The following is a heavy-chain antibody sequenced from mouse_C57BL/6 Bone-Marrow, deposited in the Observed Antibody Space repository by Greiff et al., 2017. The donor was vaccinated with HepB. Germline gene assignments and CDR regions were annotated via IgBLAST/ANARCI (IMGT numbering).Heavy chain of an antibody. CDR1: GFTFSDYG. CDR3: ARLLIATVDAWFAY. J-gene: IGHJ3*01. D-gene: IGHD1-2*01. V-gene: IGHV5-15*01. Sequence: EVHLVESGGGLVQPGGSLKLSCAASGFTFSDYGMAWVRQAPRKGPEWVAFISNLAYSIYYADTVPVRFTISRENAKNTLYLEMISVRSEDTAMYYCARLLIATVDAWFAYWGQGTLVTVSA. CDR2: ISNLAYSI.